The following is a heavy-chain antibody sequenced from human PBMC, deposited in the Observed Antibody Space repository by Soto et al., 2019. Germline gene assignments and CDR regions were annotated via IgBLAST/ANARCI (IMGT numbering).Heavy chain of an antibody. Sequence: QVQLVQSGAEVKKPGASVKVSCKASGNTFSNYYIHWVRQAPGQGLEWMGTINPSGGHTTYAQKFLGRVTRTRDTSTSTLYRELTSLRSEDTAVYYCARGGHVVVVTAAFDYCGQGTLVTVSS. V-gene: IGHV1-46*03. CDR3: ARGGHVVVVTAAFDY. D-gene: IGHD2-21*02. J-gene: IGHJ4*02. CDR2: INPSGGHT. CDR1: GNTFSNYY.